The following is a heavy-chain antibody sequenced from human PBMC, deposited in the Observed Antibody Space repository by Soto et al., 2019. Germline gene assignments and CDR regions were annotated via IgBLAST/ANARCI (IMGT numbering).Heavy chain of an antibody. V-gene: IGHV3-30*18. Sequence: GGSLRLSCAASGFTFNSYGIHWVRQAPGKALEWVAVISYDGNNIYYGDSVQGRFTISRDNSKNTVYLQMNSLRAEDTAVYYCAKDVGYCTNGVCLYNWFDPWGQGTLVTVSS. J-gene: IGHJ5*02. CDR1: GFTFNSYG. D-gene: IGHD2-8*01. CDR2: ISYDGNNI. CDR3: AKDVGYCTNGVCLYNWFDP.